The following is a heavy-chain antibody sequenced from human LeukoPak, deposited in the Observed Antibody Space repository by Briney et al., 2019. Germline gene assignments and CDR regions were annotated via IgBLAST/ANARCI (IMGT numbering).Heavy chain of an antibody. CDR2: ISSSGKTV. V-gene: IGHV3-48*03. CDR3: VRDGYNNNWYNSLDT. CDR1: GFTFRTYE. J-gene: IGHJ3*02. Sequence: GGSLRLSCAASGFTFRTYEMNWVRQAPGKGLEWVSYISSSGKTVYYADSVKGRFTISRDNAENSVYLQMNSLRAEDTAVYYCVRDGYNNNWYNSLDTWGQGTMVTVSS. D-gene: IGHD6-13*01.